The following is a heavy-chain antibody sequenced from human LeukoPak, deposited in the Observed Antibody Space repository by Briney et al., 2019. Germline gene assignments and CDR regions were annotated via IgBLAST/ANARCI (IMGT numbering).Heavy chain of an antibody. CDR1: RFTFGGYA. Sequence: GGSLRLSCAASRFTFGGYAMHWVRQAPGKGLEWVSGISWNSANMDYADSVKGRFTISRDNAKNSLYLQMNSLRAEDTALYYCAKSGTYSSSSGYIDSWGQGTLVTVSS. D-gene: IGHD6-6*01. J-gene: IGHJ4*02. CDR3: AKSGTYSSSSGYIDS. V-gene: IGHV3-9*01. CDR2: ISWNSANM.